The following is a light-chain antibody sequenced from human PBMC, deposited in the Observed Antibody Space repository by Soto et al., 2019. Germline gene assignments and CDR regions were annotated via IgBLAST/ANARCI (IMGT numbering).Light chain of an antibody. V-gene: IGKV3-15*01. J-gene: IGKJ3*01. CDR2: GAS. Sequence: EIVMTQSPATLSVSLGERATLSCRASQSVSTNLAWYQQKPGQAPRLLIFGASARATGFPARFSGSGSGTEFTLTISSLQSEDFAVYYCQQYNNWPFTFGPGTKVDIK. CDR1: QSVSTN. CDR3: QQYNNWPFT.